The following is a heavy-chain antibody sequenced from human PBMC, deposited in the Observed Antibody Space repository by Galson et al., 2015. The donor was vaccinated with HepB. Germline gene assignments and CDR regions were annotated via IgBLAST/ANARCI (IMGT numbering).Heavy chain of an antibody. CDR2: INPNSGGT. Sequence: SVKVSCKASGYTFTGYYMHWVRQAPGQGLEWMGWINPNSGGTNYAQKFQGRVTMTRDTSISTAYMELSRLRSDDTAVYYCARDYRSRNWKTYNWFDPWGQGTLVTVSS. D-gene: IGHD1-1*01. CDR3: ARDYRSRNWKTYNWFDP. J-gene: IGHJ5*02. CDR1: GYTFTGYY. V-gene: IGHV1-2*02.